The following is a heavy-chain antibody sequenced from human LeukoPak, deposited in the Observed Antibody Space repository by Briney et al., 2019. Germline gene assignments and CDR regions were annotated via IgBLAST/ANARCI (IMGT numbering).Heavy chain of an antibody. V-gene: IGHV4-31*03. Sequence: PSETLSLTCTVSGGSISSGGYYWSWIRQHPGKGLEWIGYIYYSGSTYYNPSLKSRVTISVDTSKNQFSLKLSSVTAADTAVYYCARDRLTAMASSGAFDIWGQGTMVTVSS. CDR1: GGSISSGGYY. CDR3: ARDRLTAMASSGAFDI. J-gene: IGHJ3*02. CDR2: IYYSGST. D-gene: IGHD5-18*01.